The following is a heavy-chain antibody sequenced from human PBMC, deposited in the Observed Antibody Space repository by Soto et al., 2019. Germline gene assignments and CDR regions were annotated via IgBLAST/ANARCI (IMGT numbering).Heavy chain of an antibody. CDR2: IYYSGST. Sequence: SETLSLTCTVSGGSISSYYWSWIRQPPGNGLEWIGYIYYSGSTNYNPSLKSRVTISVDTSKNQFSLKLSSVTAADTAVYYCARDVTMVRGATRGMDVWGQGTTVTVSS. D-gene: IGHD3-10*01. CDR1: GGSISSYY. J-gene: IGHJ6*02. V-gene: IGHV4-59*01. CDR3: ARDVTMVRGATRGMDV.